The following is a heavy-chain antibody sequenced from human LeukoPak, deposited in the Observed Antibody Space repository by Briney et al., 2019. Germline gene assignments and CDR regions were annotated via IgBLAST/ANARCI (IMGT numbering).Heavy chain of an antibody. J-gene: IGHJ4*02. V-gene: IGHV1-2*06. CDR1: GYTFTGYH. Sequence: ASVKVSCKASGYTFTGYHMHWVRQAPGQGLEWMGRINPNSGDTNYAQKFQGRVTMTRDTSISTAYMELSRLRSDDTAVYYCARDYCSSTSCLFDYWGQGILATVSS. CDR3: ARDYCSSTSCLFDY. D-gene: IGHD2-2*01. CDR2: INPNSGDT.